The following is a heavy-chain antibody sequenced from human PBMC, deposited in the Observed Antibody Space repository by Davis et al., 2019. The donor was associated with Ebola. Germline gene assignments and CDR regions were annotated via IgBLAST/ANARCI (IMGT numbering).Heavy chain of an antibody. V-gene: IGHV3-23*01. CDR3: AKVIDSSAWYGYALDV. CDR1: VITFSSYA. D-gene: IGHD6-13*01. J-gene: IGHJ6*02. CDR2: ISGSGGTT. Sequence: GGSLRLSCPDSVITFSSYAMTWVRQAPGKGLEWVSAISGSGGTTYYAGSVKVRFTVSRDNSKNTMFLQMNSLRAEDTAVYYCAKVIDSSAWYGYALDVWGQGTTVTVSS.